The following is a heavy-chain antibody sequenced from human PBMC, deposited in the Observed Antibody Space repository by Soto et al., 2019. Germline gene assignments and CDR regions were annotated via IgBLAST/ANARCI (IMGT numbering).Heavy chain of an antibody. J-gene: IGHJ4*02. CDR1: GASISSYNY. V-gene: IGHV4-59*01. Sequence: SETLSLTCNVSGASISSYNYWGWFRQPPGKGLEWIGYIYYSGSTNYNPSLKSRLTMLVDTSKNQFSLKLSSVTAADTAVYYCARGGYCSGGSCYYFDYWGQGTLVTVSS. CDR3: ARGGYCSGGSCYYFDY. D-gene: IGHD2-15*01. CDR2: IYYSGST.